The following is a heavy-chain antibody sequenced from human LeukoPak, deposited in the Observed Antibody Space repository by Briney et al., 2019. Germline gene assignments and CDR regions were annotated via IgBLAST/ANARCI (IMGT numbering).Heavy chain of an antibody. CDR3: AKDKRYYYGSGSYSPY. Sequence: GGSLRLSCAASGLTFSSYAMSWVRQAPGKGLEWVSAISGSGGSTYYADSVKGRFTISRDNSKNTLYLQMNSLRAEDTAVYYCAKDKRYYYGSGSYSPYWGQGTLVTVSS. D-gene: IGHD3-10*01. J-gene: IGHJ4*02. V-gene: IGHV3-23*01. CDR2: ISGSGGST. CDR1: GLTFSSYA.